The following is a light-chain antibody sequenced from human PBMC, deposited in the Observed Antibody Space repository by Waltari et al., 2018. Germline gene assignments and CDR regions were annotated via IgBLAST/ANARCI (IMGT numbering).Light chain of an antibody. Sequence: DIVMTQTTLSLPISPGERESISCRSSQSLLDSDGNTYLHWYLQKPGQSPQVLIYGGSNRASIVPDRFSDSGSGTDFTLRISKVEAEDVGVYYCAQGIAFPLTFGGGTKVEIK. CDR3: AQGIAFPLT. CDR2: GGS. J-gene: IGKJ4*01. V-gene: IGKV2-40*01. CDR1: QSLLDSDGNTY.